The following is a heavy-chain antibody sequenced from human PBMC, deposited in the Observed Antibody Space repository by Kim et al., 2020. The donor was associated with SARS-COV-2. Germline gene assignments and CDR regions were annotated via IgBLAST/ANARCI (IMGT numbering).Heavy chain of an antibody. Sequence: SETLSLTCTVSGGSISSGGYYWSWIRQHPGKGLEWIGYIYYSGSTYYNPSLKSRVTISVDTSKNQFSLKLSSVTAADTAVYYCARERAGWFDPWGQGTLVTASS. J-gene: IGHJ5*02. CDR2: IYYSGST. CDR3: ARERAGWFDP. D-gene: IGHD3-10*01. CDR1: GGSISSGGYY. V-gene: IGHV4-31*03.